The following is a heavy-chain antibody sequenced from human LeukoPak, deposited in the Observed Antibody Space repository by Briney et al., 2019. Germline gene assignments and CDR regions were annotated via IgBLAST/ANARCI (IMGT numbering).Heavy chain of an antibody. CDR1: GGSFSGYY. V-gene: IGHV4-34*01. Sequence: SETLSLTCAVYGGSFSGYYWSWIRQPPGKGLEWIGEINHSGSTNYNPSLKSRVTISVDTSKNQFSLELSSVTAADTAVYYCARVSGWDSGSYHLDYWGQGTLVTVSS. CDR2: INHSGST. CDR3: ARVSGWDSGSYHLDY. D-gene: IGHD1-26*01. J-gene: IGHJ4*02.